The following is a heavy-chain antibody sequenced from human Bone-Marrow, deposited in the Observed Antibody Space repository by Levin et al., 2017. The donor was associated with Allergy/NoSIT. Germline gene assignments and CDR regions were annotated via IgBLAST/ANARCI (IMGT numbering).Heavy chain of an antibody. Sequence: GGSLRLSCAASGFTFSSYAMSWVRQAPGKGLQWVSSISGVGSRTYYADSVEGRFTISRDNSKNTLYLDMNSLRGEDTAVYFCAKDRNSGSYYTVGDYWGQGSLVTVSA. J-gene: IGHJ4*02. CDR2: ISGVGSRT. D-gene: IGHD1-26*01. CDR3: AKDRNSGSYYTVGDY. V-gene: IGHV3-23*01. CDR1: GFTFSSYA.